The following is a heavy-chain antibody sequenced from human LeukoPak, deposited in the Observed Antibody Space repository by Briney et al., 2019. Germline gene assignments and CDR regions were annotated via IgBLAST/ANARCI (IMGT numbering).Heavy chain of an antibody. CDR2: INHSGST. CDR3: ARGRNPRTAGYCSGGSCYGIGMDV. Sequence: SETLSLTCAVYGGSFSGYYWSWIHQPPGKGLEWIGEINHSGSTNYNPSLKSRVTISVDTSKNQFSLKLSSVTAADTAVYYCARGRNPRTAGYCSGGSCYGIGMDVWGQGTTVTVSS. V-gene: IGHV4-34*01. J-gene: IGHJ6*02. CDR1: GGSFSGYY. D-gene: IGHD2-15*01.